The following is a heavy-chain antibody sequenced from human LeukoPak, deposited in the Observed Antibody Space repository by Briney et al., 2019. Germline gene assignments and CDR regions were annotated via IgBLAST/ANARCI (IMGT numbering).Heavy chain of an antibody. V-gene: IGHV3-7*03. D-gene: IGHD4-17*01. Sequence: PGGSLRLSCAASGFTFSSYWMSWVRQAPGKGLEWVADINQDGSEKYYVDSVKGRFTISRDNAKNSLYLQMNSLRAEDTAVYSCAREHDYGHYVTEYYFDYWGQGTLVTVSS. CDR2: INQDGSEK. CDR1: GFTFSSYW. CDR3: AREHDYGHYVTEYYFDY. J-gene: IGHJ4*02.